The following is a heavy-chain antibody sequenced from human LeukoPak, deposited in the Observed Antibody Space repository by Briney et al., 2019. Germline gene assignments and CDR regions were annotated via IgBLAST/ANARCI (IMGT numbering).Heavy chain of an antibody. V-gene: IGHV3-15*01. Sequence: PGGSLRLSCAASGFTFRNARMSWVRQAPGKGLEWVGRIKSKTDGGTTDYAAPVKGRFTISRDDSKNTLYLQMNSLKTEDPAVYYCTTVDYGDFIDYWGQGTLVTVSS. J-gene: IGHJ4*02. CDR2: IKSKTDGGTT. CDR1: GFTFRNAR. D-gene: IGHD4-17*01. CDR3: TTVDYGDFIDY.